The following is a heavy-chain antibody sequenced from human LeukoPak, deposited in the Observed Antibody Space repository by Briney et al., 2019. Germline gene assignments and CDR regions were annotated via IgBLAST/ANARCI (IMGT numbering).Heavy chain of an antibody. V-gene: IGHV1-8*03. CDR1: GYTFTSYD. J-gene: IGHJ3*02. Sequence: ASVKVSCKASGYTFTSYDINWVRQATGQGLEWMGWMNPNSGNTGYAQKFQGRVTITRNTSISTAYMELSSLRSEDTAVYYCARSLAPMIVVAQEAFDIWGQGTMVTVSS. CDR3: ARSLAPMIVVAQEAFDI. CDR2: MNPNSGNT. D-gene: IGHD3-22*01.